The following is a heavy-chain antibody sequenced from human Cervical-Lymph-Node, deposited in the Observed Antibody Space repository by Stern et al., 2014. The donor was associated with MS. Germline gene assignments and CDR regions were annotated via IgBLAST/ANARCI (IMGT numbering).Heavy chain of an antibody. Sequence: EVQLVESGAEVKKPGESLKISCKGSGYSFTSYWIGWVRQMHGKGLEWMGIIYPGDSGTRSSSYFQGQVTISADKSISTAYLQWSSLKASDTAMYYCARRGYSYGDAFDIWGQGTMVTVSS. CDR2: IYPGDSGT. D-gene: IGHD5-18*01. CDR3: ARRGYSYGDAFDI. CDR1: GYSFTSYW. J-gene: IGHJ3*02. V-gene: IGHV5-51*03.